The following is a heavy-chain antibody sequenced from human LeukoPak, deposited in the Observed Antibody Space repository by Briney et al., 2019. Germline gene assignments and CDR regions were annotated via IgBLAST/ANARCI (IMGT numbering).Heavy chain of an antibody. CDR2: TNNDGRST. CDR1: GFTFSSYW. V-gene: IGHV3-74*01. J-gene: IGHJ4*02. CDR3: ARGGPYSSSSWDY. Sequence: GGSLRLSCAASGFTFSSYWMHWVRQAPGKGLVWVSGTNNDGRSTRYADCVKGRFTISRDNAKNTLYLQMNSLRAEDTAVYYCARGGPYSSSSWDYWGQGTLVTVSS. D-gene: IGHD6-13*01.